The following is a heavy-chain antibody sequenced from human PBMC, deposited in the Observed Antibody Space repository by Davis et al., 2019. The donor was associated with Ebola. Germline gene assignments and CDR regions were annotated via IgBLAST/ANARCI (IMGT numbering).Heavy chain of an antibody. CDR3: ARVYGDLYYYGMDV. CDR2: IYSGGST. D-gene: IGHD4-17*01. CDR1: GGSFSGYY. Sequence: ETLSLTCAVYGGSFSGYYWSWIRQPPGKGLEWVSVIYSGGSTYYADSVKGRFTISRDNSKNTLYLQMNSLRAEDTAVYYCARVYGDLYYYGMDVWGQGTTVTVSS. J-gene: IGHJ6*02. V-gene: IGHV3-53*05.